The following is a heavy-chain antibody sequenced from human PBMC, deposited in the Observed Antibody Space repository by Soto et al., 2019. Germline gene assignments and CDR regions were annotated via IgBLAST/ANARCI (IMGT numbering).Heavy chain of an antibody. D-gene: IGHD5-12*01. CDR3: ARGSWDDVSGHYYMDV. CDR2: TYCKSKWFN. V-gene: IGHV6-1*01. CDR1: GDSVSSNSAG. J-gene: IGHJ6*03. Sequence: PSQTLSLTCAISGDSVSSNSAGWNWVRQTPSRGLEWLGRTYCKSKWFNNYAVSVKSRITINPDTSQNQFSLHLDSVTPEDTAVYFCARGSWDDVSGHYYMDVWGKGATVTVSS.